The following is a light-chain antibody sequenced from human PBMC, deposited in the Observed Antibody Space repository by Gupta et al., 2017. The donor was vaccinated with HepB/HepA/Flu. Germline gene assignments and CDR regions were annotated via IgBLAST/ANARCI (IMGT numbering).Light chain of an antibody. CDR1: QSVRSNF. V-gene: IGKV3-20*01. Sequence: EVVLTQSPGTLSLSTGERATLSCRASQSVRSNFFVWYQQRPGQTPRLLIYAGYTRATGIPDRFSGSGSGTDFALTISRLEPEDFAVYYCQQYASLPWTFGQGTRVEI. CDR3: QQYASLPWT. CDR2: AGY. J-gene: IGKJ1*01.